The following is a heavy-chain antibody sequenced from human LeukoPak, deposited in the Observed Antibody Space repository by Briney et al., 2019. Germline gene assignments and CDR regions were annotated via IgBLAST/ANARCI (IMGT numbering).Heavy chain of an antibody. CDR1: GGTFSSYA. CDR2: IIPMLGIA. Sequence: GASVKVSCKASGGTFSSYAISWVRQAPGQGLVWMGRIIPMLGIANYAEKFQGRVTITADKSTSTAYIELSSLRSEDTAAYYCARTTHQGYCSGGSCSNWFDPWGQGTLVTVPS. CDR3: ARTTHQGYCSGGSCSNWFDP. J-gene: IGHJ5*02. V-gene: IGHV1-69*04. D-gene: IGHD2-15*01.